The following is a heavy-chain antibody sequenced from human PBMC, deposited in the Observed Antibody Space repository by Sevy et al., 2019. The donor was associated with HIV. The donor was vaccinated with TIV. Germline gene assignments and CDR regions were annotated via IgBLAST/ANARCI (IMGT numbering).Heavy chain of an antibody. CDR1: GGSFSGYY. CDR3: ARGNGSSWSYDY. J-gene: IGHJ4*02. Sequence: SETLSLTCAVYGGSFSGYYWSWIRQPPGKGLEWIGEINHSGSTNYNPSLKSRVTISVDTSKNQFSLKLSSVTAADTVAYLCARGNGSSWSYDYWGQGTLVTVSS. D-gene: IGHD6-13*01. CDR2: INHSGST. V-gene: IGHV4-34*01.